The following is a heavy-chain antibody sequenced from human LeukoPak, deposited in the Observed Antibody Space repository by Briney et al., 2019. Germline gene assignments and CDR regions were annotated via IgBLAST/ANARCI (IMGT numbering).Heavy chain of an antibody. CDR3: ARDLPGVVGSYYYGMDV. CDR1: GFIFSSYS. CDR2: ISSSSSYI. J-gene: IGHJ6*02. D-gene: IGHD3-3*01. V-gene: IGHV3-21*01. Sequence: GGSLRLSCAASGFIFSSYSMNWVRQAPGKGLEWVSSISSSSSYIYYADSVKGRFTISRDNAKNSLYLQMNSLRAEDTAVYYCARDLPGVVGSYYYGMDVWGQGTTVTVSS.